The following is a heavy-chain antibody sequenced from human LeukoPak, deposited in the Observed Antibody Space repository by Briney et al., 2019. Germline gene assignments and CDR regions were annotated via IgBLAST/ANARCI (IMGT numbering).Heavy chain of an antibody. CDR3: ASVRGYSSGWYASGFDP. CDR2: IYYTGST. D-gene: IGHD6-19*01. CDR1: GGSISSSTYY. V-gene: IGHV4-39*07. Sequence: SETLSLTCTVSGGSISSSTYYWGWIRQPPGKGPEWIGSIYYTGSTNYNPSLKSRVTISLDTSKNQFSLNLRSVTAADTAVYYCASVRGYSSGWYASGFDPWGRGTLVTVSS. J-gene: IGHJ5*02.